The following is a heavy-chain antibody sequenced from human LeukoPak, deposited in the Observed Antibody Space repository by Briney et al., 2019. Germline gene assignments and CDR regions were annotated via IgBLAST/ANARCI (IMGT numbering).Heavy chain of an antibody. Sequence: PGGSLRLSCAASGFTFSSYEMNWVRQASGKGLEWVGRITTKANTYATAYAASLKGRFTISRDDSTNTAYLQMNNLRIEDTAVYYCTTYKSGHYWGQGVLVTVSS. D-gene: IGHD3-3*01. CDR2: ITTKANTYAT. V-gene: IGHV3-73*01. CDR1: GFTFSSYE. CDR3: TTYKSGHY. J-gene: IGHJ4*02.